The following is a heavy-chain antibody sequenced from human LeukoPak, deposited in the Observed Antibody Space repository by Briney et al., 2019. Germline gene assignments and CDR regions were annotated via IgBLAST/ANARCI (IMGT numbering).Heavy chain of an antibody. CDR2: ISSSGSTI. CDR3: ARALEWVRYWYFDL. Sequence: GGSLRLSCAASGFTFSDYYMSWIRQAPGKGLEWVSYISSSGSTIYYEDSVKGRFTISRDNAKNSLYLQMNSLRAEDTAVYYCARALEWVRYWYFDLWGRGTLVTVSS. CDR1: GFTFSDYY. J-gene: IGHJ2*01. V-gene: IGHV3-11*04. D-gene: IGHD3-3*01.